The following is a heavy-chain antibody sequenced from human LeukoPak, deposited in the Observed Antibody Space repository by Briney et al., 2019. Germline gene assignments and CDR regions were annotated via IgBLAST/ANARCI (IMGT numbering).Heavy chain of an antibody. CDR1: GGSVSSYY. D-gene: IGHD2-15*01. CDR2: IYYTGST. V-gene: IGHV4-59*02. Sequence: SETLSLTCTASGGSVSSYYWNWIRQPPGQGLEWIGYIYYTGSTKYNPSLESRVTISLDTSKNQFSLKLSSVTAADTAVYYCARRVVVVTANDKSDTFDMWGQGTLVTVSS. J-gene: IGHJ3*02. CDR3: ARRVVVVTANDKSDTFDM.